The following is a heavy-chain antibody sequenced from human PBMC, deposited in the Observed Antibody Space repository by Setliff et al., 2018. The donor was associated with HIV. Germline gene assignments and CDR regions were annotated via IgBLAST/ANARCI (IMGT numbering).Heavy chain of an antibody. Sequence: ASVKVSCKTSGYTFTSYGISWVRQAHGQGLEWMGWISTYIDKTNYAQNFQGRVTLTADTSTNTAYMEMRDLRSDDSAVYYCARDGGGGYFDWLFPDWGQGTLVTVSS. CDR2: ISTYIDKT. D-gene: IGHD3-9*01. CDR1: GYTFTSYG. V-gene: IGHV1-18*01. CDR3: ARDGGGGYFDWLFPD. J-gene: IGHJ4*02.